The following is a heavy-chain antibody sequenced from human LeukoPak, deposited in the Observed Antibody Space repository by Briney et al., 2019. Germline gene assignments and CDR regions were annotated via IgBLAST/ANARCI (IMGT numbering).Heavy chain of an antibody. CDR2: VYHTGTA. J-gene: IGHJ6*03. CDR1: GYSINSGYY. CDR3: VRDGPYRITNMDV. Sequence: SETLSLTCAVSGYSINSGYYWGWIRQPPGEGLEWIGSVYHTGTAYYNPSLESRVTISLDRSKNQVSLKVSPLTAADTAAYYCVRDGPYRITNMDVWGKGTTVTVSS. V-gene: IGHV4-38-2*02.